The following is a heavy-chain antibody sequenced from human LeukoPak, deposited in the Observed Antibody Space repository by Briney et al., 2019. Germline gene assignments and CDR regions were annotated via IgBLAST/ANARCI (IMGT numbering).Heavy chain of an antibody. CDR3: ARGYGAQYFDY. CDR2: ISYDGSNK. V-gene: IGHV3-30-3*01. J-gene: IGHJ4*02. CDR1: AFTFSSYD. Sequence: GGSLRLSCAASAFTFSSYDMHWVRQAPGKGLEWVSIISYDGSNKYYADSVQGRFTISRDNSKNTLYLQMNSPRAEDTAVYYCARGYGAQYFDYWGQGTLVTVSS. D-gene: IGHD4-17*01.